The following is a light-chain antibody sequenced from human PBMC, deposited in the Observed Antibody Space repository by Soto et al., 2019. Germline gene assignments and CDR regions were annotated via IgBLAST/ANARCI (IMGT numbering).Light chain of an antibody. Sequence: EIVLTQSPGTLSLSPGERATLSCRASQSVSNNYLAWYQQKPGQAPRLLIYGGSSRATGIPVRFSGSGSETDFTLTITRLEPEDFAVYYCQQYSSSRTFGQGTTVDIK. J-gene: IGKJ1*01. CDR2: GGS. CDR1: QSVSNNY. V-gene: IGKV3-20*01. CDR3: QQYSSSRT.